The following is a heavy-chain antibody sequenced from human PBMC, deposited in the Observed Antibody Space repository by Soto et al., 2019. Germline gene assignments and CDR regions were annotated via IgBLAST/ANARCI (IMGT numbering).Heavy chain of an antibody. CDR1: GFSLSTSGVG. CDR2: IYWDDDK. V-gene: IGHV2-5*02. Sequence: SGPTLVNPTQTLTLTCTFSGFSLSTSGVGVGWNRQSPGKALEWLAVIYWDDDKRYSPSLKSRLSITKDTSKNQVVLTMTNMDPVDTATYYCARLTTGTTSFDYWGQGTPVTVSS. D-gene: IGHD4-4*01. J-gene: IGHJ4*02. CDR3: ARLTTGTTSFDY.